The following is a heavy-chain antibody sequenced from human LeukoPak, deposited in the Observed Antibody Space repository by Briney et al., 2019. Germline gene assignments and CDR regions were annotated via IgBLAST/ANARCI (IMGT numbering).Heavy chain of an antibody. CDR2: ITGTSGRT. D-gene: IGHD6-13*01. CDR1: GLIFSNFA. Sequence: GGSLRLSCEVSGLIFSNFAVAWVRQAPGKGLEWVSLITGTSGRTYYAASVKGRFTISRDNSKNTVYLQMNSLRAEDTALYYCAKDHVNAGRLDYWGQGTPVTVSS. V-gene: IGHV3-23*01. J-gene: IGHJ4*02. CDR3: AKDHVNAGRLDY.